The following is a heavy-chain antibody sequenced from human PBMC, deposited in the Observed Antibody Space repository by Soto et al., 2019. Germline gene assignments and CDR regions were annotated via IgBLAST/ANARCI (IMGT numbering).Heavy chain of an antibody. CDR1: GFSFSDYV. CDR2: ISGRGGST. CDR3: AKDHGMDV. J-gene: IGHJ6*02. V-gene: IGHV3-23*01. Sequence: PGGSLRLSCVACGFSFSDYVMAWSRRSPGKGLEWVSSISGRGGSTYYADSVKGRFTISRDNSKNTVFLQKNSLRAEDTAVYYCAKDHGMDVWGQGATVTVSS.